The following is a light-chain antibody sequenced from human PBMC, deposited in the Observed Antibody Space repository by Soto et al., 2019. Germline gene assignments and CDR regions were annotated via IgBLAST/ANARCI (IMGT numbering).Light chain of an antibody. CDR2: AAS. CDR3: QQYGLSPRT. CDR1: QSVTSSY. Sequence: EIVLTQSPGTLSLSPGERATLSCRASQSVTSSYLAWYQQKPGQAPRLLIYAASSRATGIPDRFSGSGSGTDFTLTISRLEPEDFAVYYCQQYGLSPRTFGRGTKVEIK. V-gene: IGKV3-20*01. J-gene: IGKJ1*01.